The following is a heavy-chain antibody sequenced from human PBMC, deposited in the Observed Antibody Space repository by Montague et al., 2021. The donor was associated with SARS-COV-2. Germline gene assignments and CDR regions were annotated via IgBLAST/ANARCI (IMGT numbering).Heavy chain of an antibody. CDR1: GGSISSSNYY. J-gene: IGHJ4*02. CDR2: ISYRGDP. CDR3: AKPLAAGNYYY. V-gene: IGHV4-39*01. Sequence: SETLSLTCTVSGGSISSSNYYWGWVRQPPGKGLEWIGSISYRGDPYYNPSLKSRLTISVDTSQNQFSLKLSSVTAADTAVYYCAKPLAAGNYYYWGQGTLVIVSS. D-gene: IGHD1-1*01.